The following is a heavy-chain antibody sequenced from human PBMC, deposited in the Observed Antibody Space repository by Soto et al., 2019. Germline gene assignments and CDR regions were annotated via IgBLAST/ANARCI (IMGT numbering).Heavy chain of an antibody. CDR2: ISSADT. V-gene: IGHV3-74*01. J-gene: IGHJ4*02. Sequence: EVQLVESGGGLVQPGGSLRLSCSASGFTFRLYWMHWARQAPGKGLEWVSYISSADTDYADSVQGRFTISRDHAKNTLYLQMNSLRAEDTAVYYCVRGTSDWPGIDYWGQGTLVTVS. CDR1: GFTFRLYW. D-gene: IGHD2-21*02. CDR3: VRGTSDWPGIDY.